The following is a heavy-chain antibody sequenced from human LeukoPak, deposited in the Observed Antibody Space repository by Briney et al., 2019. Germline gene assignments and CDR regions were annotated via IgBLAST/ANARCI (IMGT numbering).Heavy chain of an antibody. J-gene: IGHJ4*02. V-gene: IGHV3-30*02. CDR3: AKGRAGMVRGVCDY. CDR1: GFTFSSYG. CDR2: IRNDGSIR. Sequence: GGSVRLSCAPSGFTFSSYGMHWVRQAPGKGLEWVAFIRNDGSIRYYADSLKGRFTISRDNSKNTLYLQMSSLRVDDTAVYYCAKGRAGMVRGVCDYWGQGTLVTVSS. D-gene: IGHD3-10*01.